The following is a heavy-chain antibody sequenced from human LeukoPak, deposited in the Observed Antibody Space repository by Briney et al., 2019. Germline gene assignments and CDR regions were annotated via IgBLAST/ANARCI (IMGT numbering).Heavy chain of an antibody. CDR1: GFTFSSYA. CDR3: AREGSYYYFDY. Sequence: GGSLRLSCAASGFTFSSYAMHWVRQAPGKGLEWVAVISYGGSNKYYADSVKGRFTISRDNSKNTLYLQMNSLRAEDTAVYYCAREGSYYYFDYWGQGTLVTVSS. V-gene: IGHV3-30-3*01. D-gene: IGHD1-26*01. J-gene: IGHJ4*02. CDR2: ISYGGSNK.